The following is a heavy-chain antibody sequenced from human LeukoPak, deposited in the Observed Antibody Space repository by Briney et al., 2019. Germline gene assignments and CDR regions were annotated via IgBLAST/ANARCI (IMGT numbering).Heavy chain of an antibody. CDR2: IYYSGST. CDR3: ARDLTTVTARSNWFDP. CDR1: GGSISSYY. V-gene: IGHV4-59*01. Sequence: SETLSLTCTVSGGSISSYYWSWIRQPPGKGLEWIGYIYYSGSTNYNPSLKSRVTISVDTSKNQFSLKLGSVTAADTAVYYCARDLTTVTARSNWFDPWGQGALVTVSS. J-gene: IGHJ5*02. D-gene: IGHD4-17*01.